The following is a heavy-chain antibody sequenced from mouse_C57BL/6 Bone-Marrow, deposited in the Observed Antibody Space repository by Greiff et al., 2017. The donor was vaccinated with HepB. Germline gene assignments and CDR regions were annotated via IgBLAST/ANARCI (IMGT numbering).Heavy chain of an antibody. CDR3: ARSPPYYYGSSYWYFDV. Sequence: LEESGPELVKPGASVKISCKASGYAFSSSWMNWVKQRPGKGLEWIGRIYPGDGDTNYNGKFKGKATLTADKSSSTAYMQLSSLTSEDSAVYFGARSPPYYYGSSYWYFDVWGTGTTVTVSS. CDR2: IYPGDGDT. CDR1: GYAFSSSW. V-gene: IGHV1-82*01. D-gene: IGHD1-1*01. J-gene: IGHJ1*03.